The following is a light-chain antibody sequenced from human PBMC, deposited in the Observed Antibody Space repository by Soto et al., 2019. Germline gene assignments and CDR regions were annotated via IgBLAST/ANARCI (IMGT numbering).Light chain of an antibody. Sequence: DIQMTQSPSSVSASVGDRVTITCRASQAISSWLAWYQQKPGKAPRLLIFAASRLQSGGPSRFSGTGFGTDFTLTISNLQPEDFATFYCQQANNSQYTFGQGNKLEIK. CDR3: QQANNSQYT. V-gene: IGKV1-12*01. CDR2: AAS. J-gene: IGKJ2*01. CDR1: QAISSW.